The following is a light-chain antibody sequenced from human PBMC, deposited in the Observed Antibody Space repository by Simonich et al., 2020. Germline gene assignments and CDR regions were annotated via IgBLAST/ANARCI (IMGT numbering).Light chain of an antibody. CDR2: LNSDGSH. V-gene: IGLV4-69*01. CDR1: SGHSSYA. J-gene: IGLJ3*02. CDR3: QTWGTGINWV. Sequence: QLVLTQSPSASASLGASVKLTCTLSSGHSSYAIAWHQQQPEKGPRYLMKLNSDGSHSKGDGIPDRFSGASSGAERYLTISSLQSEDKADYYCQTWGTGINWVFGGGTKLTVL.